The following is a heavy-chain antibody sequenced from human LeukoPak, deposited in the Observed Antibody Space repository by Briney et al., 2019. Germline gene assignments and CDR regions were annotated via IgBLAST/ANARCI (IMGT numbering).Heavy chain of an antibody. CDR1: GFTFSDYY. CDR2: ISGSSTTI. V-gene: IGHV3-11*01. Sequence: PGGSLRLSCAASGFTFSDYYMSWIRQAPGKGLEWASYISGSSTTIYYADSVKGRFTISRDNAKNSLYLQMNSLRAEDTAVYYCGRRIAMAGGFDYWGQGTLVTVSS. J-gene: IGHJ4*02. CDR3: GRRIAMAGGFDY. D-gene: IGHD6-19*01.